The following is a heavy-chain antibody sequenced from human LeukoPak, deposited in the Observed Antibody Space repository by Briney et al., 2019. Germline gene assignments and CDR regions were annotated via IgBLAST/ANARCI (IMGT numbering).Heavy chain of an antibody. D-gene: IGHD6-19*01. J-gene: IGHJ4*02. Sequence: GASVKVSCTASGYTFTSYAMHWVRQAPGQRLEWMGWINAGNGNTKYSQKFQGRVTITRDTSASTAYMEPSSLRSEDTAVYYCARVNSGWYSLVIDYWGQGTLVTVSS. CDR3: ARVNSGWYSLVIDY. CDR2: INAGNGNT. CDR1: GYTFTSYA. V-gene: IGHV1-3*01.